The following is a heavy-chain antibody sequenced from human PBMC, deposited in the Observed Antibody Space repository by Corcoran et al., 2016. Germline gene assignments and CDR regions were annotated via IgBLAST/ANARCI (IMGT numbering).Heavy chain of an antibody. CDR2: IYPGDSDT. CDR1: GYSFTSYW. CDR3: ARILGSGNGAYNWFDP. J-gene: IGHJ5*02. Sequence: EVQLVQSGAEVKKPGEALNISCKGSGYSFTSYWIGWVRQMPGKGLAWMWIIYPGDSDTRYSPSFQGQVTISADKSISTAYLQWSSLKAADTAMYYCARILGSGNGAYNWFDPWGQGTLVTVSS. V-gene: IGHV5-51*01. D-gene: IGHD3-10*01.